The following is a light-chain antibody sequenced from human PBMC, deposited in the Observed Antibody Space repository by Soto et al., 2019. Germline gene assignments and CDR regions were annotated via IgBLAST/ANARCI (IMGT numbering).Light chain of an antibody. CDR3: QSYDSSLSGPSFV. Sequence: QSVLTQPPSVSGAPGQRVTISCTGSSSNIGAGYDVHWYQQLPGTAPKLLIYGNTNRPSGVPDRFSGSKSGTSASLAITGLQAEDAADDYCQSYDSSLSGPSFVFGTGTKVTVL. J-gene: IGLJ1*01. CDR1: SSNIGAGYD. CDR2: GNT. V-gene: IGLV1-40*01.